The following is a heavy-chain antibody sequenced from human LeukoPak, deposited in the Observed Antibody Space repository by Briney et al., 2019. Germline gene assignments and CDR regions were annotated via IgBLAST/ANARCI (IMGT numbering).Heavy chain of an antibody. D-gene: IGHD4-11*01. J-gene: IGHJ4*02. V-gene: IGHV3-23*01. CDR3: AKGGGDYNKGIDY. Sequence: PGGSLRLSCAASGFTFSSYAMSWVRQAPGKGLEWVSAISGSGGSTYYADSVKGRFTISRVNSKNTLYLQMNSLRAEDTAVYYCAKGGGDYNKGIDYWGQGTLVTVSS. CDR2: ISGSGGST. CDR1: GFTFSSYA.